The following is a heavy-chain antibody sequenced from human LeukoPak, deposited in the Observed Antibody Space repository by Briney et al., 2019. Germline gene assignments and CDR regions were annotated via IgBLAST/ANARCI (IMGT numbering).Heavy chain of an antibody. CDR1: RHNFTSYY. CDR3: ARSLSHFDY. J-gene: IGHJ4*02. CDR2: ITPSRGNT. Sequence: ASVKLSYNAYRHNFTSYYLHCARQAPAHALECMGIITPSRGNTIYAQKFQGRVTRSGGMYTCTVYVALNSLRCEDNAVYYCARSLSHFDYRGQGTLVTVSS. V-gene: IGHV1-46*01.